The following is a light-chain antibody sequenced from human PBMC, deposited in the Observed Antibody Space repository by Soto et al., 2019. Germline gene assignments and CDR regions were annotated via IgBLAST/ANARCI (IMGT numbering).Light chain of an antibody. V-gene: IGLV3-1*01. CDR2: QHN. CDR3: QAWDSSTAYVV. Sequence: SYELTQPPSVSVSPGQTASITCSGDKLGDKYACWYQQKPGQSPMLVIYQHNKRPSGIPERFSGSNSGNTATLTISGTQAMDEADYYCQAWDSSTAYVVFGGGTQLTVL. CDR1: KLGDKY. J-gene: IGLJ2*01.